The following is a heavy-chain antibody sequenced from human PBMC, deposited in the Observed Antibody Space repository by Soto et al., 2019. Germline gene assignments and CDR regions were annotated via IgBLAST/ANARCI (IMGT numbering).Heavy chain of an antibody. D-gene: IGHD1-7*01. Sequence: TVSGGSISSYYWSWIRQPPGKGLEWIGYIYYSGSTNYNPSLKSRVTISVDTSKNQFSLKLSSVTAADTAVYYCARGSRALYNWNYNYFDYWGQGTLVTVSS. CDR3: ARGSRALYNWNYNYFDY. V-gene: IGHV4-59*01. CDR1: GGSISSYY. CDR2: IYYSGST. J-gene: IGHJ4*02.